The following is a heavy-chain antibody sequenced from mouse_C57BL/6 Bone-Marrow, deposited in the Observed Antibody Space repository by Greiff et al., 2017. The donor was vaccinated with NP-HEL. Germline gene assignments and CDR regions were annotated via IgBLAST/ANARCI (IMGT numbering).Heavy chain of an antibody. D-gene: IGHD2-4*01. CDR2: IDPETGGT. CDR1: GYTFTDYA. Sequence: QVQLQQSGAALVRPGASVTLSCTASGYTFTDYAMHLVQQPPVPCLEWIGAIDPETGGTAYNQKFKGKAILTADKSSSTAYMELRSLTSEDSAVYYCTREVDYDGFAYWGQGTLVTVSA. V-gene: IGHV1-15*01. J-gene: IGHJ3*01. CDR3: TREVDYDGFAY.